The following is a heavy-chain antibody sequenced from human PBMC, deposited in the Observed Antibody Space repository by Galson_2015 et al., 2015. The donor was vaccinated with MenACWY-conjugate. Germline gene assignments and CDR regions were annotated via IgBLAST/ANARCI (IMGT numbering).Heavy chain of an antibody. CDR1: GVSFSDSA. V-gene: IGHV3-73*01. J-gene: IGHJ4*02. Sequence: SLRLCCAASGVSFSDSAMRWVRQASGKGLEWVGRIRSKRNNYATTYAASVQCRFTLSRDESERMAYLHMNSLKTEDTAIYYCTRQSPLNFDYWGQGVLVTVSS. CDR3: TRQSPLNFDY. CDR2: IRSKRNNYAT.